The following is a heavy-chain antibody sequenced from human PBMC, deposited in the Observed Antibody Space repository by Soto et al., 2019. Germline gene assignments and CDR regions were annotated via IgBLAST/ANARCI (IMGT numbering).Heavy chain of an antibody. CDR2: IDYSGNI. CDR3: ARVTSIVGATTDGSKYYFDY. CDR1: GGSITSSGSA. D-gene: IGHD1-26*01. V-gene: IGHV4-39*07. J-gene: IGHJ4*02. Sequence: SETLSLTCNASGGSITSSGSAWGWIRQSPGKGLEWIGTIDYSGNIYYIPSLKSRVTISVDTSKNQFSLKLSSVTAADTAVYYCARVTSIVGATTDGSKYYFDYWGQGTLVTVSS.